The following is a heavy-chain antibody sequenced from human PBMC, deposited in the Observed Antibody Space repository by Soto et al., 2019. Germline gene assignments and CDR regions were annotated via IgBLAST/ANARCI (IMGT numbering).Heavy chain of an antibody. J-gene: IGHJ6*02. CDR3: ARDWRRSSSLYESYDYGMDV. V-gene: IGHV4-61*01. CDR1: GGSVSSSNYY. Sequence: QVQLQESGPGLVKPSETLSLTCTVSGGSVSSSNYYWSWIRQPPGKGLEWIGYIDYRGNTNYNPSLQRRLNISIDSSKNQFALKLISVTAADTAVYYGARDWRRSSSLYESYDYGMDVWGQGTTVTVSS. CDR2: IDYRGNT. D-gene: IGHD6-6*01.